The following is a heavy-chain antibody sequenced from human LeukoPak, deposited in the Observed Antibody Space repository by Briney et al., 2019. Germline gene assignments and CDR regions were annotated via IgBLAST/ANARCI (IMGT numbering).Heavy chain of an antibody. CDR2: INPNSGGT. CDR3: ARDPETYGDYSNWFDP. D-gene: IGHD4-17*01. CDR1: GYTFTGYY. V-gene: IGHV1-2*02. J-gene: IGHJ5*02. Sequence: ASVTVSCKASGYTFTGYYMHWVRQAPGQGLEWMGWINPNSGGTNYAQKFQGRVTMTRDTSISTAYMELSRLRSDDTAVYYCARDPETYGDYSNWFDPWGQGTLVTVSS.